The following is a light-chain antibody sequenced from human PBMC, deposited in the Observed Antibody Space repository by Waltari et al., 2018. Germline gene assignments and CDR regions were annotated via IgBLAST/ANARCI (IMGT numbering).Light chain of an antibody. Sequence: AVLTQSPLSLPVTFGHPASILCSPTQSLVSSYGYPDLNWFQKRPGQSPRRLIYKVSNRESGVPDRFSGSGSGTDFTLKISRVEAEDVGLYYCMQGTHWPWTFGQGTKMEIK. CDR1: QSLVSSYGYPD. J-gene: IGKJ1*01. CDR3: MQGTHWPWT. CDR2: KVS. V-gene: IGKV2-30*01.